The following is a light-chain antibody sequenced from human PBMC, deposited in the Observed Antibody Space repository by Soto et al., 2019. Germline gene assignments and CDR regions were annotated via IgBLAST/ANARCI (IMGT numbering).Light chain of an antibody. V-gene: IGKV3-11*01. Sequence: EIVLTQSPATLSLSPGERATLSCRASQSVSSYLAWYQQKPGQAPRLLIYDASTRATGIPARFSGSGSGTDFTLTISSLEPEYFAVYYCQQRSNWPPQGTFGQGTKVEIK. CDR3: QQRSNWPPQGT. CDR1: QSVSSY. J-gene: IGKJ1*01. CDR2: DAS.